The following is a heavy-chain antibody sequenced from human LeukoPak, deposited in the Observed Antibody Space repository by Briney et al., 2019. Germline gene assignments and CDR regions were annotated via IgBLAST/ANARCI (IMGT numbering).Heavy chain of an antibody. Sequence: TSETLSLTCTVSGGSISSYHWSWIRQPPGKGLEWIGYISYIGNTNYNPSLKSRVTISIDTPKNQFSLKLTSVTPSDTAVYYCARGRGQQWLEPFDPWGQGTLVTVSS. V-gene: IGHV4-59*13. CDR1: GGSISSYH. CDR2: ISYIGNT. J-gene: IGHJ5*02. CDR3: ARGRGQQWLEPFDP. D-gene: IGHD6-19*01.